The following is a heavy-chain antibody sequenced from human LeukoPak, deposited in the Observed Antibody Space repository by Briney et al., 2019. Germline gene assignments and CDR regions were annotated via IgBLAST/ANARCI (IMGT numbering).Heavy chain of an antibody. CDR1: GGSISSYY. CDR3: ARARGYCSGGSCYLDY. J-gene: IGHJ4*02. D-gene: IGHD2-15*01. V-gene: IGHV4-59*01. Sequence: SETLSLTCTVSGGSISSYYWSWIRQPPGKGLEWIGYIYYSGSTNCNPSLKSRVTISVDTSKNQFSLKLSSVTAADTAVYYCARARGYCSGGSCYLDYWGQGTLVTVSS. CDR2: IYYSGST.